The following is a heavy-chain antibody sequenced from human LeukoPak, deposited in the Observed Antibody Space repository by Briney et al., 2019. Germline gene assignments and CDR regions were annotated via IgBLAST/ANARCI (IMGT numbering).Heavy chain of an antibody. CDR3: ARFSTRGYSYRGVFDY. CDR2: ISGSGGST. V-gene: IGHV3-23*01. J-gene: IGHJ4*02. Sequence: GGSLRLSCAASGFTFSSYAMSWVRQAPGKGLEGVSAISGSGGSTYYADSVKGRFTISRDNAKNSLYLQMNSLRAEDTAVYYCARFSTRGYSYRGVFDYWGQGTLVTVSS. D-gene: IGHD5-18*01. CDR1: GFTFSSYA.